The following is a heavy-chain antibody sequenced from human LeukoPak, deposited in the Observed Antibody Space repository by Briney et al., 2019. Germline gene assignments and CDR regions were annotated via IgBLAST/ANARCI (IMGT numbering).Heavy chain of an antibody. CDR1: GFTFSSYW. Sequence: GGFLRLSCAASGFTFSSYWMSWVRQAPGKGLEWVANIKQDGSEKYYMDSVKGRFTISRDNAKNSLYLQMNSLRAEDTAVYYCARWGITAAAGMTYYFDYWGQGTLVTVSS. V-gene: IGHV3-7*01. CDR2: IKQDGSEK. J-gene: IGHJ4*02. CDR3: ARWGITAAAGMTYYFDY. D-gene: IGHD6-13*01.